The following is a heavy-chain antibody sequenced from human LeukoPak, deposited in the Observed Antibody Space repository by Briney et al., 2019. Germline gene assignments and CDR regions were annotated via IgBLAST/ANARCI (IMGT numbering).Heavy chain of an antibody. V-gene: IGHV1-46*01. CDR3: AREVGDIVVVPAAMFYWFDP. Sequence: GASVKVSCKASGYTFTSYYMHWVRQAPGQGLEWMGIINPSGGSTSYAQKFQGRVTMTRDTSTSTVYMELSSLRSEDTAVYYCAREVGDIVVVPAAMFYWFDPWGQGTLVTGSS. J-gene: IGHJ5*02. CDR1: GYTFTSYY. CDR2: INPSGGST. D-gene: IGHD2-2*01.